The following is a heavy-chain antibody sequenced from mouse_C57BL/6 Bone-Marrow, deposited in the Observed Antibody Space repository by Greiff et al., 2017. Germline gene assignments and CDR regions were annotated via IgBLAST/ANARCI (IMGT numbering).Heavy chain of an antibody. CDR1: GFTFSSYG. V-gene: IGHV5-6*01. J-gene: IGHJ3*01. CDR3: ARHYDYAWFAY. D-gene: IGHD2-4*01. CDR2: ISSGGSYT. Sequence: EVKLQESGGDLVKPGGSLKLSCAASGFTFSSYGMSWVRQTPDKRLEWVATISSGGSYTYYPDSVQGRFTISRDNAKNTLYLQMSSLKSEDTAMYYCARHYDYAWFAYWGQGTLVTVSA.